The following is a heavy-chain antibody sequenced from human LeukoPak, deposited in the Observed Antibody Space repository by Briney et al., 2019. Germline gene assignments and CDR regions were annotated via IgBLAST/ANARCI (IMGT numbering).Heavy chain of an antibody. CDR2: IYYSGST. CDR1: GVSISSYY. J-gene: IGHJ4*02. D-gene: IGHD2-2*02. Sequence: SETLSLTCTVSGVSISSYYWSWVRQPPGKGLEWVGYIYYSGSTNYNPSLKSRVTISVDTSKNQFSLKLSSVTAADTAVYYCARKLYDYFDYWGQGTLVTVSS. CDR3: ARKLYDYFDY. V-gene: IGHV4-59*01.